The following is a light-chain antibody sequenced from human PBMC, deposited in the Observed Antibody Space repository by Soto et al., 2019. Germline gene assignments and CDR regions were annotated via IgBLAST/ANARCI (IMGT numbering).Light chain of an antibody. Sequence: ETVMTQSPGTLSVSLGERATLSCRASQSVSIHLAWYQQKPGQAPRLLIYDTSTRATGIPARFSGSGSGTELTLTISSLQSEDFAAYYCQQYSNWPPITFGQGTRLEIK. CDR3: QQYSNWPPIT. J-gene: IGKJ5*01. CDR2: DTS. CDR1: QSVSIH. V-gene: IGKV3-15*01.